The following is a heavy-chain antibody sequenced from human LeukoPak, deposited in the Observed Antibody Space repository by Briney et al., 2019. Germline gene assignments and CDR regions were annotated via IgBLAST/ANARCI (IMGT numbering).Heavy chain of an antibody. J-gene: IGHJ4*02. V-gene: IGHV3-23*01. Sequence: GGSLRLSCAASGFTFSSYAMSWVRQAPGKGLEWVSAISGSGGSTYYADSVKGRFTISRDNSKNTLYLQMNSLRAEDTAVYYCAKGVYGSGSLRAWIDYWGQGTLVTVSS. CDR3: AKGVYGSGSLRAWIDY. D-gene: IGHD3-10*01. CDR2: ISGSGGST. CDR1: GFTFSSYA.